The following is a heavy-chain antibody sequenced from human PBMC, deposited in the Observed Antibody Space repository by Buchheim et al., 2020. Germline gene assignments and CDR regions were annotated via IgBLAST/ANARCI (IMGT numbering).Heavy chain of an antibody. CDR1: GFTFSSYS. J-gene: IGHJ4*02. D-gene: IGHD1-1*01. CDR3: ARDSFDERQPYYFDY. Sequence: EVQLVESGGGLVKPGGSLRLSCAASGFTFSSYSMNWVRQAPGKGLEWVSSISSSSSYIYYADSVKGRFTISRDNAKNSLYLQMNSLRAEDTAVYYCARDSFDERQPYYFDYWGQGTL. CDR2: ISSSSSYI. V-gene: IGHV3-21*01.